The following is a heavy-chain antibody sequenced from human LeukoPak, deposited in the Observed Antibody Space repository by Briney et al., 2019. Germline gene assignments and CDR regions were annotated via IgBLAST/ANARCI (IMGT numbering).Heavy chain of an antibody. D-gene: IGHD2-2*01. J-gene: IGHJ6*02. CDR3: ASGSSQPSNSCRNYYYCYGMDV. CDR2: ISAYNGNT. Sequence: GASVKVSSKASGYTFISYGINWVRQAPGQGLEWMGWISAYNGNTNYAQHLQGRVTMTTDTSTSTAYMELRSLRSDDTAVYYCASGSSQPSNSCRNYYYCYGMDVWGQGTTVTVSS. V-gene: IGHV1-18*01. CDR1: GYTFISYG.